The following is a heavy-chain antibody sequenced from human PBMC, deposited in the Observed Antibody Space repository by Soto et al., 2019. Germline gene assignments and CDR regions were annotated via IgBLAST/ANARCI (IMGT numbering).Heavy chain of an antibody. D-gene: IGHD2-15*01. Sequence: SETLSLTCAVSCYSISSDYYWWLSRQPAGKGLEWIGRIYPSGTTYYNPSLNSRATISVDTSKNQFSLKLSSVTAADTAVYYCARGSVVDAKYFDYWGQGTLVTVSS. CDR1: CYSISSDYY. J-gene: IGHJ4*02. CDR2: IYPSGTT. CDR3: ARGSVVDAKYFDY. V-gene: IGHV4-38-2*01.